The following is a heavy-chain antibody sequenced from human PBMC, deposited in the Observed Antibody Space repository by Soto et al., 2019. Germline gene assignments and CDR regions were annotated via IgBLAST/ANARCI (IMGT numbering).Heavy chain of an antibody. CDR1: GFTFSSYG. D-gene: IGHD3-22*01. Sequence: PGGSLRLSCAASGFTFSSYGMHWVRQAPGKGLEWVAVISYDGSNKYYADSVKGRFTISRDNSKNTLYLQMNSLRAEDTAVYYCAKDLTRGTMIVVVLCGMDVWGQGTTVTVSS. V-gene: IGHV3-30*18. J-gene: IGHJ6*02. CDR2: ISYDGSNK. CDR3: AKDLTRGTMIVVVLCGMDV.